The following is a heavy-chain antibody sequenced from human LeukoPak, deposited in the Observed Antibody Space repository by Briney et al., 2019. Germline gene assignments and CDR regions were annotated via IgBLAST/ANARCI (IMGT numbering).Heavy chain of an antibody. V-gene: IGHV1-2*02. CDR2: INPNSGGT. CDR3: ARGAVAGTGSSHDY. CDR1: GYTFTGYY. Sequence: EASVKVSCKASGYTFTGYYMHWVRQAPGQGLEWMGWINPNSGGTNYAQKCQGRVTMTRDTSISTAYMELSRLRSDDTAVYYCARGAVAGTGSSHDYWGQGTLVTVSS. J-gene: IGHJ4*02. D-gene: IGHD6-19*01.